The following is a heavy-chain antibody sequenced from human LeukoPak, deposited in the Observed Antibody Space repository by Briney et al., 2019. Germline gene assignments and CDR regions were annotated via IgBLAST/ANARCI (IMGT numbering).Heavy chain of an antibody. CDR2: IYHSGST. Sequence: SQTLSLTCTVSGGSISSGGYYWSWIRQHPGKGLEWIGYIYHSGSTYYNPSLKSRVTISVDRSKNQFSLKLSSVTAADTAVYYCARVEGPYCSSTSCYSWFDPWGQGTLVTVSS. D-gene: IGHD2-2*02. CDR1: GGSISSGGYY. CDR3: ARVEGPYCSSTSCYSWFDP. V-gene: IGHV4-30-2*01. J-gene: IGHJ5*02.